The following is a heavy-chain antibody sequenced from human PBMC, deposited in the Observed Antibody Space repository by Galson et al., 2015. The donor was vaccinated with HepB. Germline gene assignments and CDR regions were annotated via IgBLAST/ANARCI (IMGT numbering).Heavy chain of an antibody. Sequence: CAISGDSVSSNSAAWNWIRQSPSRGLEWLGRTYYRSKWYNDSAVSVKSRITTNPDTSKNQFSLQLSSVTPEDTAVYYCVREEQWLVRAFDSWGQGTMVTVSS. D-gene: IGHD6-19*01. CDR2: TYYRSKWYN. CDR1: GDSVSSNSAA. V-gene: IGHV6-1*01. J-gene: IGHJ3*02. CDR3: VREEQWLVRAFDS.